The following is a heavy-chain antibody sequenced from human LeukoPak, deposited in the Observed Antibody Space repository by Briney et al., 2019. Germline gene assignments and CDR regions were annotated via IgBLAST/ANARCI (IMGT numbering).Heavy chain of an antibody. CDR2: INHIGDT. J-gene: IGHJ6*03. CDR1: GGSFSDFY. Sequence: SETPSLTCAVNGGSFSDFYCTWIRQSPGKGLEWIGEINHIGDTKYNPSLKSRVTILLDMSKNQFSLKVRSVTAADTAVYYCATTRGIITLDGYHYYIDVWGKGTTVTVSS. D-gene: IGHD3-10*01. V-gene: IGHV4-34*01. CDR3: ATTRGIITLDGYHYYIDV.